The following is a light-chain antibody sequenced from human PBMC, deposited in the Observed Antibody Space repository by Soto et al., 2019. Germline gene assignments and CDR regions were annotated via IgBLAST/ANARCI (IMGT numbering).Light chain of an antibody. V-gene: IGKV1-39*01. CDR3: QQSYSSPPT. CDR2: AAS. J-gene: IGKJ1*01. CDR1: QSISRN. Sequence: DIQMTQSPSSLSASVGDRFAISCRASQSISRNLNWYQQKPGKAPKLLIFAASSLQSGVPSRFSGSRSGPDFTLTISSLQPEDFATYYCQQSYSSPPTFGQGTKVDIK.